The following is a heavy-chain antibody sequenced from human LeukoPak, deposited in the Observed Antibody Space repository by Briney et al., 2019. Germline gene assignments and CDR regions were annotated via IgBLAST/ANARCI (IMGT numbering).Heavy chain of an antibody. V-gene: IGHV1-24*01. J-gene: IGHJ3*02. CDR1: GYTLTELS. CDR3: ATATRKYYYGSGSYYTKSDAFDI. CDR2: FDPEDGET. Sequence: VSVKVSCKVSGYTLTELSMHWVRQAPGKGLEWMGGFDPEDGETIYAQKFQGRVTMTEDTSTDTAYMELSSLRSEDTAVYYCATATRKYYYGSGSYYTKSDAFDIWGQGTMVTVSS. D-gene: IGHD3-10*01.